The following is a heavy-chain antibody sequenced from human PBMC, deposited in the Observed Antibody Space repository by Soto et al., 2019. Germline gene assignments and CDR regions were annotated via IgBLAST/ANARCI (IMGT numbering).Heavy chain of an antibody. CDR1: GYTFTSYA. CDR3: ARASRTMTTVTTLDY. D-gene: IGHD4-17*01. J-gene: IGHJ4*02. CDR2: INAGNGNT. V-gene: IGHV1-3*01. Sequence: GASVKVSCKASGYTFTSYAMHWVRQAPGQRLEWMGWINAGNGNTKYSQKFQGRVTITRDTSASTAYMELSSLRSEDTAVYYCARASRTMTTVTTLDYWGQGTLVTVSS.